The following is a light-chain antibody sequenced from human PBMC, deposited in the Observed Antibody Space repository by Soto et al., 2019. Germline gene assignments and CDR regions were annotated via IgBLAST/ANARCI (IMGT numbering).Light chain of an antibody. V-gene: IGKV1-27*01. CDR3: QKYEGAPLT. J-gene: IGKJ4*01. CDR1: QDINIY. CDR2: AAF. Sequence: DIQMTQSPSSLSASVGDRVTITCRAGQDINIYLAWYQQKPGKVPKLLFSAAFTLQSGVPSRFSGSGSGTDFTLTISSLQPEDVATYYCQKYEGAPLTFGGGTKVEIK.